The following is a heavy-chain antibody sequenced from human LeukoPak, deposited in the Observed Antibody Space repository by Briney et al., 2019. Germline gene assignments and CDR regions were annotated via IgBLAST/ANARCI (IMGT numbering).Heavy chain of an antibody. CDR1: GFTFGDYG. Sequence: GGSLRLSCAASGFTFGDYGMSWVRQAPGKGLEWVSGINWIGSSTGYADPVKGRFTIFRDNAKNSLYLQVNSLRVEDTALYYCARVVSSNWYYFDYWGQGTLVTVSS. CDR3: ARVVSSNWYYFDY. V-gene: IGHV3-20*04. J-gene: IGHJ4*02. CDR2: INWIGSST. D-gene: IGHD6-13*01.